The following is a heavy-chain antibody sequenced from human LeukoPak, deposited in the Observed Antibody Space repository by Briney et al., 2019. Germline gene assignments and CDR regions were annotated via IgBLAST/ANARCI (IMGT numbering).Heavy chain of an antibody. V-gene: IGHV3-7*03. CDR2: LNQDGRDK. CDR1: GFAFSTSW. J-gene: IGHJ1*01. CDR3: AKDLPYSSSWEYFQH. D-gene: IGHD6-13*01. Sequence: PGGSLRLSCSASGFAFSTSWMSWVRQAPGKGLEWVANLNQDGRDKYYVDSVKGRFTISRDNAKNSLYLQMNSLRAEDTAVYYCAKDLPYSSSWEYFQHWGQGTLVTVSS.